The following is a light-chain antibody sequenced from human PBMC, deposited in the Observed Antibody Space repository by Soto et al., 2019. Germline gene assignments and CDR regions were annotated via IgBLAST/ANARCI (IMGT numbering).Light chain of an antibody. J-gene: IGLJ3*02. Sequence: QSALTQPASVSGSPGQSIAISCTGSNNDVGGYNYVSWYQQYPGRSPKLMIFEVSLRPAGVSNRFSGSKSGNTASLNISGLQSEDEADYFCQSYATSSLWVFGGGTKVTVL. CDR1: NNDVGGYNY. CDR3: QSYATSSLWV. CDR2: EVS. V-gene: IGLV2-14*01.